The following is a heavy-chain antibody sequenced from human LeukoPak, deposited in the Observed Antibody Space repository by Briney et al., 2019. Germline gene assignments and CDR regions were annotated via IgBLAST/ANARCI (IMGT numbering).Heavy chain of an antibody. CDR2: IYTSGST. CDR1: GGSISSYY. J-gene: IGHJ4*02. CDR3: ARAAAAAGGQYFDN. V-gene: IGHV4-4*07. D-gene: IGHD6-13*01. Sequence: SSETLSLTCTVSGGSISSYYWSWIRQPAGKGLEWIGRIYTSGSTNYNPSLKSRVTMSVDTSKNQFSLKLRSVTAADTAVYYCARAAAAAGGQYFDNWGQGTLVAVSS.